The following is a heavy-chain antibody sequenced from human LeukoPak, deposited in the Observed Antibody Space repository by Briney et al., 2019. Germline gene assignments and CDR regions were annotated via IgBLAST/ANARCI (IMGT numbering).Heavy chain of an antibody. Sequence: ASVKVSCKASGYTFTNYDINWVRQATGQGLEWMGWINPNSGGTNYAQKFQGRVTMTRDTSISTAYMELSRLRSDDTAVYYCAREINYDNLTGYHAGDKGYFDYWGQGTLVTVST. V-gene: IGHV1-2*02. J-gene: IGHJ4*02. CDR3: AREINYDNLTGYHAGDKGYFDY. CDR1: GYTFTNYD. CDR2: INPNSGGT. D-gene: IGHD3-9*01.